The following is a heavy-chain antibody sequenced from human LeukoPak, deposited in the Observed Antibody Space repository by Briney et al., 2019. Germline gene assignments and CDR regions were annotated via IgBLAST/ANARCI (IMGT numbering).Heavy chain of an antibody. Sequence: PSETLSLTCTVSGGSISSSSYYRGWIRQPPGKGLEWIGSIYYSGSTYYNPSLKSRVTISVDTSKNQFSLKLSSVAAADTAVYYCARLRWIQRYYFDYWGQGTLVTVSS. D-gene: IGHD5-18*01. CDR1: GGSISSSSYY. V-gene: IGHV4-39*01. J-gene: IGHJ4*02. CDR3: ARLRWIQRYYFDY. CDR2: IYYSGST.